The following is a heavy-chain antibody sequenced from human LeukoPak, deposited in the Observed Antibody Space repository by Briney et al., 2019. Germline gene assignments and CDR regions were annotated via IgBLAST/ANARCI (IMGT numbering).Heavy chain of an antibody. D-gene: IGHD1-26*01. CDR2: IYYSGIT. CDR1: GGSISNYY. CDR3: ARLASGSYGPLTPFDY. J-gene: IGHJ4*02. Sequence: PSETLSLTCAVSGGSISNYYWTWIRQPPGKGLEWIGYIYYSGITNYNPSLKSRVTISVDTTKNQFSLRLSSVTAADTAVYYSARLASGSYGPLTPFDYWGQGTLVTVSS. V-gene: IGHV4-59*08.